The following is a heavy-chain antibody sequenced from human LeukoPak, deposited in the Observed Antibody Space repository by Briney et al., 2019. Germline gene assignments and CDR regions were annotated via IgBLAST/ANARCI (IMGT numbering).Heavy chain of an antibody. CDR2: IYTSGST. D-gene: IGHD1-26*01. Sequence: SETLSLTCTVSGGSISSYYWSWIRQPAGKGLEWIGRIYTSGSTNYNPSLKSRVTISVDTSKNQFSLKLSSVTAADTAVYYCARGGGLGAYYYYMDVWGKGTTVTVSS. CDR3: ARGGGLGAYYYYMDV. CDR1: GGSISSYY. V-gene: IGHV4-4*07. J-gene: IGHJ6*03.